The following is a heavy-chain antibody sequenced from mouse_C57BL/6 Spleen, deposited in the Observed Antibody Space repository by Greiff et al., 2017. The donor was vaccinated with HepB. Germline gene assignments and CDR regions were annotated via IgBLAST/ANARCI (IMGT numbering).Heavy chain of an antibody. V-gene: IGHV1-42*01. CDR1: GYSFTGYY. D-gene: IGHD2-3*01. CDR2: INPSTGGT. CDR3: ARGYDGYPFAY. J-gene: IGHJ3*01. Sequence: EVKLVESGPELVKPGASVKISCKASGYSFTGYYMNWVKQSPEKSLEWIGEINPSTGGTTYNQKFKAKATLTVDKSSSTAYMQLKSLTSEDSAVYYCARGYDGYPFAYWGQGTLVTVSA.